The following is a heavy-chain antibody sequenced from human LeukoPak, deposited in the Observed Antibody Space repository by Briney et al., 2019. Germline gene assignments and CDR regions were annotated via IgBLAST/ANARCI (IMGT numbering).Heavy chain of an antibody. V-gene: IGHV3-21*01. D-gene: IGHD3-3*01. J-gene: IGHJ6*03. CDR1: GFTFSSYS. CDR3: ARDEGGYDFWSGYLSYYYMDV. Sequence: GGSLRPSCAASGFTFSSYSMNWVRQAPGKGLEWVSSISSSSSYIYYADSVKGRFTISRDNAKNSLYLQMNSLRAEDTAVYYCARDEGGYDFWSGYLSYYYMDVWGKGTTVTVSS. CDR2: ISSSSSYI.